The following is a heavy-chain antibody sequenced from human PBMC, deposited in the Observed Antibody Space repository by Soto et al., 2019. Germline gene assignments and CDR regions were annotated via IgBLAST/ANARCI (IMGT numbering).Heavy chain of an antibody. CDR2: IIPVFGTA. V-gene: IGHV1-69*12. J-gene: IGHJ6*02. CDR1: GGSLSNYG. Sequence: QVQLVQSGAEVKKPGSSVKVSCKASGGSLSNYGISWVRQAPGQGLEWMGGIIPVFGTANYAQKFQGRVTITADASTSIVYMDLTSLRSEYTAVYYCARGDATKIVVTTYYAMDVWGQGTTVTVSS. CDR3: ARGDATKIVVTTYYAMDV. D-gene: IGHD3-9*01.